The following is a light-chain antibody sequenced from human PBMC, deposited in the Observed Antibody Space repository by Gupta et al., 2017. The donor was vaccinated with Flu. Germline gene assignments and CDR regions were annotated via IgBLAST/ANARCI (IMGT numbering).Light chain of an antibody. Sequence: QSALTQPASVSGSPGQSITISCTGTSSDVGGYNYVSWYQQHPGKAPKLMIYEVSNRPSGVSNRFSGSKSRNTASLTISGLQAEDEADYYCSSYTSSSTPSKVFGTGTKVTVL. CDR3: SSYTSSSTPSKV. V-gene: IGLV2-14*01. CDR2: EVS. CDR1: SSDVGGYNY. J-gene: IGLJ1*01.